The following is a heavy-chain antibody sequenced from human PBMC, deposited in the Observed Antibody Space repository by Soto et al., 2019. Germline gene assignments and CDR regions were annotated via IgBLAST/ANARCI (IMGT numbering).Heavy chain of an antibody. Sequence: QVLLVQSGAEVRKPGSSVKVSCKPSGGTFSDYAFSWVRQAPGQGLEWMGNIIPMYGRRNYAQKYQGRVTISADESTTTAYVEMRGLSFEDTAVYFCARDAPLRNGMDVWGQGTTVTVS. D-gene: IGHD3-3*01. V-gene: IGHV1-69*18. J-gene: IGHJ6*02. CDR3: ARDAPLRNGMDV. CDR2: IIPMYGRR. CDR1: GGTFSDYA.